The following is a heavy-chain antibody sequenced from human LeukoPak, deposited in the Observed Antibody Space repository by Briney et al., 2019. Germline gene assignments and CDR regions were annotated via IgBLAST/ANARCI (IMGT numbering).Heavy chain of an antibody. CDR2: ITWNSGGI. V-gene: IGHV3-9*01. CDR1: GFTFNDYA. Sequence: GRSLRLSCAASGFTFNDYAMHWVRQAPGKGLEGVSYITWNSGGIGYADSVKGRFTISRDNAKNSLYLQTNSLRVEDTALYYCAKTAPYGYAFDAWGQGTMVTVSS. J-gene: IGHJ3*01. CDR3: AKTAPYGYAFDA. D-gene: IGHD3-10*01.